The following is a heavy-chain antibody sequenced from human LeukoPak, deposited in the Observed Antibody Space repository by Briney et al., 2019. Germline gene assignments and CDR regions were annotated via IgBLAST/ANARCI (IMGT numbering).Heavy chain of an antibody. Sequence: SETLSITCTVSGGSISIYYWSWIRQPPGKGLEWIGYIYNSGSTNYNPSLKSRVTISVDTSKNQFSLKLTSVTAADTVVYYCERDRELGYWGQGTLVTVSS. J-gene: IGHJ4*02. CDR1: GGSISIYY. V-gene: IGHV4-59*01. D-gene: IGHD1-26*01. CDR3: ERDRELGY. CDR2: IYNSGST.